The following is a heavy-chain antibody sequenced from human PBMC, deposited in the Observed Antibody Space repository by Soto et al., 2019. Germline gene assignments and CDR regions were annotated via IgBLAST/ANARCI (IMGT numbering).Heavy chain of an antibody. CDR2: INPSGGST. Sequence: QVQLVQSGAEVKKPGASVKVSCKASGYTFTSYYMHWVRQAPGQGLEWMGIINPSGGSTSYAQKFQGRVTMTRDTSTSTVYMELSSLRSEDTAVYYCARSGVYSSSWYDAFDIWGQGTMVTVSS. CDR1: GYTFTSYY. D-gene: IGHD6-13*01. V-gene: IGHV1-46*01. J-gene: IGHJ3*02. CDR3: ARSGVYSSSWYDAFDI.